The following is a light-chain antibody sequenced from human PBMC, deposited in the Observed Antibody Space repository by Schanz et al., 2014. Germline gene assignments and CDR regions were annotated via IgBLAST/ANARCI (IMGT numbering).Light chain of an antibody. CDR2: WAS. CDR3: QQYYISPLT. V-gene: IGKV4-1*01. Sequence: DIVMTQSPDSLPVSLGERATINCKSSQSVLYTSNSKNYLAWYQHKPGQPPKLLISWASTRESGVPDRFTGSGSGTDFTLTISSLQAEDVAVYYCQQYYISPLTFGGGTKVEIK. CDR1: QSVLYTSNSKNY. J-gene: IGKJ4*01.